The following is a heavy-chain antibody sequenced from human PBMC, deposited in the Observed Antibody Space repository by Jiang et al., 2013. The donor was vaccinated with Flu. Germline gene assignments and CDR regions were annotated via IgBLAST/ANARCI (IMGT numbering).Heavy chain of an antibody. CDR1: GYTFTGYY. J-gene: IGHJ6*02. Sequence: SGAEVKKPGASVKVSCKASGYTFTGYYMHWVRQAPGQGLEWMGWINPNSGGTNYAQKFQGWVTMTRDTSISTAYMELSRLRSDDTAVYYCARNIVATKNGIFAVAGTLWGDYYYGMDVWGRRDHGHRLL. V-gene: IGHV1-2*04. CDR2: INPNSGGT. CDR3: ARNIVATKNGIFAVAGTLWGDYYYGMDV. D-gene: IGHD6-19*01.